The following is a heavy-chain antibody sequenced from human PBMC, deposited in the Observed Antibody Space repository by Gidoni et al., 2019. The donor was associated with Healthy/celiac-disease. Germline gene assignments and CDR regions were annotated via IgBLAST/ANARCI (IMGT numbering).Heavy chain of an antibody. CDR2: INHSGST. D-gene: IGHD2-8*01. Sequence: QVQLQQWAAGLLKPSETLSLTCAAYGGSFSGYYWSWIRQPPGKWLEWIGEINHSGSTNYNPSLKGRVTISVDTSKNQFSLKLSSGTAEDTAVDYCARVLSRRTTGCTNGVCDLDWRVYYYGMDVWGQGTTVTVSS. CDR3: ARVLSRRTTGCTNGVCDLDWRVYYYGMDV. J-gene: IGHJ6*02. CDR1: GGSFSGYY. V-gene: IGHV4-34*01.